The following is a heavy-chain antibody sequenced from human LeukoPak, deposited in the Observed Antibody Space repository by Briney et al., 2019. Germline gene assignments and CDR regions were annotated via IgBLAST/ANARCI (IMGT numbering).Heavy chain of an antibody. CDR1: GVSISSYY. Sequence: PSETLSLTCTVSGVSISSYYWSWIRQPAGKGLEWIGRIHTSGSTNYNPSLKSRVTISVDTSKNQFSLKLSSVTAADTAVYYCARGGVLRYFDWLSNGWFDPWGQGTLVTVSS. V-gene: IGHV4-4*07. CDR3: ARGGVLRYFDWLSNGWFDP. J-gene: IGHJ5*02. CDR2: IHTSGST. D-gene: IGHD3-9*01.